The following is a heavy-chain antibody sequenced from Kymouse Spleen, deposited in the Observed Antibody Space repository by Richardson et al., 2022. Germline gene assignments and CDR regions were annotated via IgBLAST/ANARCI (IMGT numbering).Heavy chain of an antibody. CDR2: IRSKANSYAT. D-gene: IGHD3-10*01. J-gene: IGHJ4*02. CDR1: GFTFSGSA. CDR3: TRDYGSGSYY. V-gene: IGHV3-73*02. Sequence: EVQLVESGGGLVQPGGSLKLSCAASGFTFSGSAMHWVRQASGKGLEWVGRIRSKANSYATAYAASVKGRFTISRDDSKNTAYLQMNSLKTEDTAVYYCTRDYGSGSYYWGQGTLVTVSS.